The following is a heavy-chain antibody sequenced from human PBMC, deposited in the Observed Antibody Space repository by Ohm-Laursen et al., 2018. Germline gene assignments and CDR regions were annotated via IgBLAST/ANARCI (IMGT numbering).Heavy chain of an antibody. CDR2: ISGSGGST. Sequence: SLRLSCAASGFTVSSNYMSWVRQAPGKGLEWVSVISGSGGSTYYADSVKGRFTISRDNSKNTLYLQMNSLRAEDTAVYYCAKIQQWLVLDAFDIWGQGTMVTVSS. CDR1: GFTVSSNY. CDR3: AKIQQWLVLDAFDI. V-gene: IGHV3-23*01. J-gene: IGHJ3*02. D-gene: IGHD6-19*01.